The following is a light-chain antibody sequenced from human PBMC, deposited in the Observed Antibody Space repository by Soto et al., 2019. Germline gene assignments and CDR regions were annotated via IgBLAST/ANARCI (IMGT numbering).Light chain of an antibody. CDR2: LGS. CDR3: MQALQTRWT. J-gene: IGKJ1*01. V-gene: IGKV2-28*01. Sequence: DIVMTQSPLSLPVTPGEPASISCRSSQSLLHSNGYNYLDWYLQKPGQSPQFLIYLGSNRASGVPDRFSGSGSGTDFTLKISRVEAEYVGVYYCMQALQTRWTFGQGTKVEIK. CDR1: QSLLHSNGYNY.